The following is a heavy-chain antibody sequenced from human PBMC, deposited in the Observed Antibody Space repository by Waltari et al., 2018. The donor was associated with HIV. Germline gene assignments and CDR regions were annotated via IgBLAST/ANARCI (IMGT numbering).Heavy chain of an antibody. CDR1: GGVNFREYG. CDR3: ARAGPAARGEGHYYAMDF. V-gene: IGHV3-30*02. CDR2: IGDDGSDK. D-gene: IGHD6-25*01. J-gene: IGHJ6*02. Sequence: QVQLVESGGGVVQPGGSLRLSCAASGGVNFREYGMHWVRQAPGKGLQGVAFIGDDGSDKYYMESVRGRFSVSRDNSKNTLHLQMGNLRPEDTAIYYCARAGPAARGEGHYYAMDFWGQGTTVTVFS.